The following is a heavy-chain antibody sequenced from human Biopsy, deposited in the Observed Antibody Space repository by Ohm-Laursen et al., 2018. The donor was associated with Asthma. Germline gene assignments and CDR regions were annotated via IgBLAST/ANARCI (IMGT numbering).Heavy chain of an antibody. V-gene: IGHV3-23*01. D-gene: IGHD3-3*01. J-gene: IGHJ6*02. CDR3: AKDTEGRYDFWSGLSYNYYGMDV. CDR2: ISGSGGST. CDR1: GFTFSSYS. Sequence: GSLRLSCAASGFTFSSYSMNWVRQAPGKGLEWVSAISGSGGSTYYADSVKGRFTISRDNSKNTLYLQMNSLRAEDTAVYYCAKDTEGRYDFWSGLSYNYYGMDVWGQGTTVTVSS.